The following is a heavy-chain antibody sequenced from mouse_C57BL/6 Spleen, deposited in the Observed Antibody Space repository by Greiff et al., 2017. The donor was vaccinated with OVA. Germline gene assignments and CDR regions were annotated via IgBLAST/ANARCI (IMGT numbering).Heavy chain of an antibody. CDR2: IYPGSGST. D-gene: IGHD4-1*01. J-gene: IGHJ4*01. V-gene: IGHV1-55*01. Sequence: QVQLQQPGAELVKPGASVKMSCKASGYTFTSYWITWVKQRPGQGLEWIGDIYPGSGSTNYNEKFKSKTTLTVDTSSITAYMQLSSLTSEDSAVYYCARRGGTGAMDDWGQGTSVTVSS. CDR3: ARRGGTGAMDD. CDR1: GYTFTSYW.